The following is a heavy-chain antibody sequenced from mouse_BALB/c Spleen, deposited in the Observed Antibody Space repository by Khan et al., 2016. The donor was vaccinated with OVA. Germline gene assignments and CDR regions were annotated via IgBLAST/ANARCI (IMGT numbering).Heavy chain of an antibody. V-gene: IGHV1-76*01. CDR1: GYIFTSYS. D-gene: IGHD1-1*01. Sequence: VQLQESGAELVRPGASVKLSCKTSGYIFTSYSIHWVKQRSGQGLEWIARIYPGTDNTYYNEKLKDKATLTADKSSSTAYLQLNSLKSEDSAVYFCAREEALYYFDYWGQGTSLTVSS. J-gene: IGHJ2*02. CDR2: IYPGTDNT. CDR3: AREEALYYFDY.